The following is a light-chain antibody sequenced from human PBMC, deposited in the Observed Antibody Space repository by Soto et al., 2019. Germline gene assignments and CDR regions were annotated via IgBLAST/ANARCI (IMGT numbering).Light chain of an antibody. J-gene: IGKJ1*01. Sequence: IELTQSPSTLWSCAVKRDTLXERASQNISNCLIWYQQKPGQAPRLLIYDVSNWESGIPARFSGSGSGTDFTLTISSLEPEDFAVYYCQQRSNWPRTFGQGTKVDNK. CDR2: DVS. V-gene: IGKV3-11*01. CDR3: QQRSNWPRT. CDR1: QNISNC.